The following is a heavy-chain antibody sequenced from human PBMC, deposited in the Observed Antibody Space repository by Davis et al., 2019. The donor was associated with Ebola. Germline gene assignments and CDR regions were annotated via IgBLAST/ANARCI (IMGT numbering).Heavy chain of an antibody. CDR3: ARLCSSSCPNDY. Sequence: AASVKVSCKASGYTLPGYHMHWVRQAPGQGLEWMGRMNPHSGGTNYAQKFQGRVTMIRDTSISTAYMELSRLTYDDTAVYYCARLCSSSCPNDYWGQGTLITVSS. CDR2: MNPHSGGT. CDR1: GYTLPGYH. D-gene: IGHD2-2*01. J-gene: IGHJ4*02. V-gene: IGHV1-2*06.